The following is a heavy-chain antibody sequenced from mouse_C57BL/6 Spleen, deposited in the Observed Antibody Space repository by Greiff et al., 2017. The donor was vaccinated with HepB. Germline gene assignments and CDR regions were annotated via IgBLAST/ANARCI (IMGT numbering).Heavy chain of an antibody. CDR2: IYPRSGNT. V-gene: IGHV1-81*01. D-gene: IGHD1-1*01. CDR3: AREGLKLLLDYFDY. Sequence: VQLQQSGAELARPGASVKLSCKASGYTFTSYGISWVKQRTGQGLEWIGEIYPRSGNTYYNEKFKGKATLTADKSSSTAYMELRSLTSEDSAVYYCAREGLKLLLDYFDYWGQGTTLTVSS. J-gene: IGHJ2*01. CDR1: GYTFTSYG.